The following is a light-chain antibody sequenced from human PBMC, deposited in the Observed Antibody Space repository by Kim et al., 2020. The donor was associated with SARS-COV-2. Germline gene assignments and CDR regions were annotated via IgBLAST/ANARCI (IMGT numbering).Light chain of an antibody. CDR3: QQYGSSPT. CDR1: QSVGSS. J-gene: IGKJ2*01. Sequence: LSLSPGERATLSCRASQSVGSSLAWYHHKPGQAPRLLIYDASSRATGIPDRFTGSGSGTDFTLTINRLAPEDFAVYYCQQYGSSPTFGQGTKLEI. CDR2: DAS. V-gene: IGKV3-20*01.